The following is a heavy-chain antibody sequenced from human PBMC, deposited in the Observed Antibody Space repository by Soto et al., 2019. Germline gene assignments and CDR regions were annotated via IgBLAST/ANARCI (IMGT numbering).Heavy chain of an antibody. J-gene: IGHJ4*02. CDR3: ARDGSGHDFWDGPWYFDS. Sequence: QLQLQESGPGLVKPSETLSLTCTVSGGSISTSSWSWIRQPPGKGLEWLGYVYHIGSTKYNPSLKNRVTISIDTSQNQFSLKLESVSAADTALYYCARDGSGHDFWDGPWYFDSWGQGTLVTVSS. CDR1: GGSISTSS. CDR2: VYHIGST. D-gene: IGHD3-3*01. V-gene: IGHV4-59*01.